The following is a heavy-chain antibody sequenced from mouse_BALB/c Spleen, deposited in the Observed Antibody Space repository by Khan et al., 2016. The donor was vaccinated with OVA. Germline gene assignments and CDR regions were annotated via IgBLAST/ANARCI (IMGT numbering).Heavy chain of an antibody. J-gene: IGHJ3*01. CDR3: ARSTYRYAFVY. V-gene: IGHV3-8*02. CDR2: IIYTGYT. Sequence: EVQLQESGPSLVKPSQTLSLTCSVTGDSITSGYWNWIRKFPGNKLEYMGYIIYTGYTYYNPSLQSRISITRHTSKNQYYLQLNSGRDEDTATYYCARSTYRYAFVYWGQGTLVTVSA. CDR1: GDSITSGY. D-gene: IGHD2-14*01.